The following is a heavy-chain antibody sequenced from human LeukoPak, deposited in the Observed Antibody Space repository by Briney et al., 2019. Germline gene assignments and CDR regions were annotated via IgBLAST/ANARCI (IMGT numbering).Heavy chain of an antibody. D-gene: IGHD5-18*01. Sequence: SETLSLTCTVSGGSISTYYWSWIRQPPGKGLEWIGYIYYSGSTNYNPSLKSRLTISVDTSKNQFSLKLSSVTAADTAVYYCAREWLGGAFDIWGQGTMVTVSS. J-gene: IGHJ3*02. V-gene: IGHV4-59*01. CDR1: GGSISTYY. CDR2: IYYSGST. CDR3: AREWLGGAFDI.